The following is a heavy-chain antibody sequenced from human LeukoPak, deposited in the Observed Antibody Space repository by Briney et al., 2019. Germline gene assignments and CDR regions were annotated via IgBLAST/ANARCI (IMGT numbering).Heavy chain of an antibody. J-gene: IGHJ5*02. CDR2: IRYDGSNK. CDR3: AKGGLLWFGEFEGFDP. V-gene: IGHV3-30*02. CDR1: GFTFSSYG. D-gene: IGHD3-10*01. Sequence: QPGGSLRLSCAASGFTFSSYGMHWVRQAPGKGLEWVAFIRYDGSNKYYADSVKGRFTISRDNSKNTPYLQMNSLRAEDTAVYYCAKGGLLWFGEFEGFDPWGQGTLVTVSS.